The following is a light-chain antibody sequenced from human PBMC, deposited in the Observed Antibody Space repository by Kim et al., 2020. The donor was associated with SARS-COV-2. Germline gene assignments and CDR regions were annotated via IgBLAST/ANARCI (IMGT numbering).Light chain of an antibody. CDR2: DAS. CDR1: QDISKY. CDR3: QQYDNLLPIT. Sequence: SVGDRVTITCQASQDISKYLNWYQQTPGKDPKLLIYDASNLETGVPSRFSGSGSGTHFSFTISSLQPEDIATYYCQQYDNLLPITFGQGTRLEIK. V-gene: IGKV1-33*01. J-gene: IGKJ5*01.